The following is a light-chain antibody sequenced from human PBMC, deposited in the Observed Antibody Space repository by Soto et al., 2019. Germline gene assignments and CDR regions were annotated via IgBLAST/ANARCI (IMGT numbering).Light chain of an antibody. Sequence: QSVLTQPPSASAAPGQKVTISCSGSSSNIGKNYVSWYQQLPGRAPKLLMYDNNNRPSGIPDRLSGSKSETSATLGITGLQTGAEADYYCGTWDSSLSVWVFGGGTQLTVL. J-gene: IGLJ3*02. CDR3: GTWDSSLSVWV. CDR1: SSNIGKNY. V-gene: IGLV1-51*01. CDR2: DNN.